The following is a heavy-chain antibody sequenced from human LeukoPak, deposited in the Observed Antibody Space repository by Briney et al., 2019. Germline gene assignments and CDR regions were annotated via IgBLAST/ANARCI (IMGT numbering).Heavy chain of an antibody. V-gene: IGHV1-8*01. CDR1: GYTFTSYD. CDR2: MNPNSGNT. Sequence: ASVKVSCKASGYTFTSYDINWVRQATGQGLEWMGWMNPNSGNTGYEQKFQGRFTMTRDTSISTAYMELSSLTSEDTAVYYCARLVAPDYWGRGTLVPVSS. D-gene: IGHD5-12*01. J-gene: IGHJ4*02. CDR3: ARLVAPDY.